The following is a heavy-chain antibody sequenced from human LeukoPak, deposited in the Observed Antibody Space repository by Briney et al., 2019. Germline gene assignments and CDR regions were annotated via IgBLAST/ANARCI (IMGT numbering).Heavy chain of an antibody. CDR2: ISWNSGSI. CDR1: GFTFDDYA. CDR3: TKVSGYSGYALDY. J-gene: IGHJ4*02. Sequence: GGSLRLSCAASGFTFDDYAMHWVRQAPGKGLEWVSGISWNSGSIGYADSVKGRFTISRDNAKNSLYLQMNSLRAEDMALYYCTKVSGYSGYALDYWGQGTLVTVSS. D-gene: IGHD5-12*01. V-gene: IGHV3-9*03.